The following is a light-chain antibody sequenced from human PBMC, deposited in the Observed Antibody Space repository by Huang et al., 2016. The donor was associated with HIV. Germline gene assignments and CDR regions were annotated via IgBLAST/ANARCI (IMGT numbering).Light chain of an antibody. J-gene: IGKJ5*01. CDR3: QQYNNWPPIT. Sequence: EIVMTQSPATLSVSPGERATLSCRASQSVSNNLAWYQQKPGQAPRLLIFGASTRATAIPARFSGSGSGTEFTLTISSLQSEDLAVYYCQQYNNWPPITFGHGTRLEIK. CDR1: QSVSNN. V-gene: IGKV3-15*01. CDR2: GAS.